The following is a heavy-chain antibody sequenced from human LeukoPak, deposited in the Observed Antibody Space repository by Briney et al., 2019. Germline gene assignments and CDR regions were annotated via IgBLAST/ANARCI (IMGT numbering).Heavy chain of an antibody. Sequence: SETLSLTCTVSGDSISSGPYYWGWIRQPPGKGLEWIGNIYYGENTYYNPSLKSRVTISIDTSNNQFYLKLSSLTAADTAVYYCARTRLVAGPPYYYYYMDVWGKGTTVTVSS. J-gene: IGHJ6*03. D-gene: IGHD6-19*01. CDR2: IYYGENT. CDR1: GDSISSGPYY. V-gene: IGHV4-39*01. CDR3: ARTRLVAGPPYYYYYMDV.